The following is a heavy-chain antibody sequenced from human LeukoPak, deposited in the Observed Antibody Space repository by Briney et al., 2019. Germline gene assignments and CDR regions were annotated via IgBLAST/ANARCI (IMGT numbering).Heavy chain of an antibody. D-gene: IGHD6-19*01. CDR2: INPKSGGT. Sequence: ASVKVSCKASGYTFTGYYMHWVRQAPGQGLEWVGWINPKSGGTNYAQKFQGRVTMTSDTSITTVYMELSRLRSGDTAVYYCARRVFSGWGYYFDYWGQGTLVTVSS. J-gene: IGHJ4*02. CDR3: ARRVFSGWGYYFDY. CDR1: GYTFTGYY. V-gene: IGHV1-2*02.